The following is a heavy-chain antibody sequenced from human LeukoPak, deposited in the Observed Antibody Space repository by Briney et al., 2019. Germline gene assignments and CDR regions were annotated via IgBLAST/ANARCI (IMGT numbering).Heavy chain of an antibody. D-gene: IGHD6-13*01. CDR3: AKVPRWGAAAGTVDY. V-gene: IGHV3-23*01. CDR2: ISGSGGST. Sequence: PGGSLRLSCAASGFTFSSYAMSWVRHAPGKGLEWVSAISGSGGSTYYADSVKGRFTISRDNSKNTLYLQMNRLRAEDTAVYYCAKVPRWGAAAGTVDYWGQGTLVTVSS. J-gene: IGHJ4*02. CDR1: GFTFSSYA.